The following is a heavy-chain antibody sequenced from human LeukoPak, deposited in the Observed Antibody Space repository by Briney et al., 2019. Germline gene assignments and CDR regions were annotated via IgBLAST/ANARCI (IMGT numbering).Heavy chain of an antibody. J-gene: IGHJ4*02. D-gene: IGHD5-18*01. V-gene: IGHV4-61*02. CDR3: ARSRGFSYGFNFDY. Sequence: SQTLSLTCNVSGGSINSGGFYWSWIRQPAGKGLEWIGRIYSGGHTNYNPSLKSRVTVSADTSKNQFSLNLSSVTAADTAVYYCARSRGFSYGFNFDYWGQGTLVTVSS. CDR1: GGSINSGGFY. CDR2: IYSGGHT.